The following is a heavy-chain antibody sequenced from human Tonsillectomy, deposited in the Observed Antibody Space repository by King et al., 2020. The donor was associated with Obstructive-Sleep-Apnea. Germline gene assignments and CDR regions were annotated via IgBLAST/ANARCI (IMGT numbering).Heavy chain of an antibody. D-gene: IGHD3-10*01. CDR1: GGSVSSGDYY. CDR2: IFYSGSP. J-gene: IGHJ5*02. CDR3: AREFYRSGTYYGYWFDP. Sequence: VQLQESGPGLVKPSQTLSLTCTVSGGSVSSGDYYWSWIRQPPGKGLEWIGYIFYSGSPYYNPSLKSRVTISVDTSKNQFSLKLSSVTAADTAVYYRAREFYRSGTYYGYWFDPWGRGALVTVSS. V-gene: IGHV4-30-4*01.